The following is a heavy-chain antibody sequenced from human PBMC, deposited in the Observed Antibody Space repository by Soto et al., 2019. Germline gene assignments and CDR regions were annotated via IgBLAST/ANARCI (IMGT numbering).Heavy chain of an antibody. CDR2: IIPIFGTA. J-gene: IGHJ5*02. CDR3: AMSLRRYSSSWYGSDNWFDP. D-gene: IGHD6-13*01. V-gene: IGHV1-69*13. Sequence: SVKVSCKASGGTFSSYAISWVRQAPGQGLEWMGGIIPIFGTANYAQKFQGRVTITADESTSTAYMELSSLRSEDTAVYYCAMSLRRYSSSWYGSDNWFDPWGQGTLVTVSS. CDR1: GGTFSSYA.